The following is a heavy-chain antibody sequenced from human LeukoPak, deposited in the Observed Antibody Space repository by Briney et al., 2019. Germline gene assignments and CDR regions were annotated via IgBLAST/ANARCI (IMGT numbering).Heavy chain of an antibody. V-gene: IGHV3-23*01. J-gene: IGHJ4*02. CDR3: AKDFSSGWSFDY. D-gene: IGHD6-19*01. CDR2: ISGSGGST. CDR1: GFTFSSYA. Sequence: GGSLRLSCAASGFTFSSYAMSWVRQAPGKGLEWVSAISGSGGSTYYADSVKGRFTISRDNSKNTLYLQMNSLRAEDTALYYCAKDFSSGWSFDYWGQGTLVTVSS.